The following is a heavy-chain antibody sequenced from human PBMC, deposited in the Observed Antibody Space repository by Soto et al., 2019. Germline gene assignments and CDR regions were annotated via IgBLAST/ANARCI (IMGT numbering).Heavy chain of an antibody. V-gene: IGHV1-69*06. CDR1: GGTFSSYA. J-gene: IGHJ5*02. CDR2: IIPIFGTA. CDR3: ARDLLEWQSTAIFDP. Sequence: GASVKVSCKASGGTFSSYAISWVRQAPGQGLEWMGGIIPIFGTANYAQKFQGRVTITADKSTSTAYMELSSLRSEDTAVYYCARDLLEWQSTAIFDPWGQGTQVTVSS. D-gene: IGHD3-3*01.